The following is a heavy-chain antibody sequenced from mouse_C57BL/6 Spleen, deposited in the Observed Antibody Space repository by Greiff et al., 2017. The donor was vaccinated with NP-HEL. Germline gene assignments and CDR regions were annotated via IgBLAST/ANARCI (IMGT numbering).Heavy chain of an antibody. J-gene: IGHJ2*01. D-gene: IGHD2-5*01. Sequence: EVQLVESGPGLVKPSQSLSLTCSVTGYSITSGYYWNWIRQFPGNKLEWMGYISYDGSNNYNPSLKNRISITRDTSKNQFFLKLNSVTTEDTATYYCAREETIVTTYFDYWGQGTTLTVSS. CDR1: GYSITSGYY. CDR2: ISYDGSN. V-gene: IGHV3-6*01. CDR3: AREETIVTTYFDY.